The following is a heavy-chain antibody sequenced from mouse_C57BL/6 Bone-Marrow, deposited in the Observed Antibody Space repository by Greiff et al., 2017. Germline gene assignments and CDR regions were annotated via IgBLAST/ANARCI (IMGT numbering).Heavy chain of an antibody. Sequence: QVQLQQPGAELVMPGASVKLSCKASGYTFTSYWMHWVKQRPGQGLEWIGEIDPSDSYTNYNQKFKGKSTLTVDKSSSTAYMQLSSLTSEDSAVYYCAREELVRYYFDYWGQGTTRTVSS. CDR1: GYTFTSYW. J-gene: IGHJ2*01. D-gene: IGHD1-1*01. V-gene: IGHV1-69*01. CDR3: AREELVRYYFDY. CDR2: IDPSDSYT.